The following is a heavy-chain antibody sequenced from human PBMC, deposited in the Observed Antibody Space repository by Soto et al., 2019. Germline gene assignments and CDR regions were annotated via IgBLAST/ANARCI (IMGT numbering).Heavy chain of an antibody. J-gene: IGHJ3*01. CDR2: IYSGGST. V-gene: IGHV3-53*04. D-gene: IGHD3-3*01. Sequence: GGSLRLSCAASGFTVSSNYMSWVRQAPGKGLEWVSVIYSGGSTYYADSVKGRFTISRHNSKNTLYLQMNSLRAEDTAVYYCARDETTIFGVVRSFWGQGTMVTVSS. CDR1: GFTVSSNY. CDR3: ARDETTIFGVVRSF.